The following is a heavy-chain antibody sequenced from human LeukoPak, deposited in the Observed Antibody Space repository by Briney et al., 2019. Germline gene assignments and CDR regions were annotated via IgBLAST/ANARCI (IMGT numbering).Heavy chain of an antibody. CDR3: ARHHCSTISCHGRSSGDFDN. CDR2: ISYDGSNK. D-gene: IGHD2-2*01. CDR1: GFTFSSYG. V-gene: IGHV3-30*03. J-gene: IGHJ4*02. Sequence: PGRSLRLSCAASGFTFSSYGMHWVRQAPGKGLEWVAVISYDGSNKYYADSLKGRFTISRDNSKNTLYLQMNSLRTEDTAVYFCARHHCSTISCHGRSSGDFDNWGQGTLVTVSS.